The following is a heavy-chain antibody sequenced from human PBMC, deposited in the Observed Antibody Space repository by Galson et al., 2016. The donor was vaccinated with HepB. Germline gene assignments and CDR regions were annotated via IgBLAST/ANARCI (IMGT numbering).Heavy chain of an antibody. J-gene: IGHJ4*02. V-gene: IGHV3-23*01. Sequence: SLRLSCAASGLTFSSYAMSWVRPAPGKGLEWVSSISGSGDSTLYADSVRGRFTISRDNSRNTLFLQMNSLRAEDTAIYYCTGDYWGQGTLVTVSS. CDR1: GLTFSSYA. CDR3: TGDY. CDR2: ISGSGDST.